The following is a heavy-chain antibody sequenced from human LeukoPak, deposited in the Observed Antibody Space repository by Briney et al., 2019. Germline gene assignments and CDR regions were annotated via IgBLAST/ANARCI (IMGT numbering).Heavy chain of an antibody. Sequence: PSETLSLTCTVSGYSISSGYYWGWIRQPPGKGLEWIGSIYYSGSTYYNPSLKSRVTISVDTSKNQFSLKLSSVTAADTAVYYCARDRRLSNYYDSSGYYYSPRQYFDYWGQGTLVTVSS. CDR1: GYSISSGYY. CDR2: IYYSGST. J-gene: IGHJ4*02. V-gene: IGHV4-38-2*02. CDR3: ARDRRLSNYYDSSGYYYSPRQYFDY. D-gene: IGHD3-22*01.